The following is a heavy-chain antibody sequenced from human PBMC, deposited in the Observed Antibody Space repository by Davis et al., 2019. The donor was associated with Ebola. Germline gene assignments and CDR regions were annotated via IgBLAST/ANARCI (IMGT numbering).Heavy chain of an antibody. CDR2: ISYDGSNK. Sequence: GESLKISCAASGFTFSSYGMHWVRQAPGKGPEWVAVISYDGSNKYYADSVKGRFTISRDNSKNTLYLQMNSLRAEDTAVYYCAKARMATIRDGGDYWGQGTLVTVSS. CDR1: GFTFSSYG. CDR3: AKARMATIRDGGDY. V-gene: IGHV3-30*18. J-gene: IGHJ4*02. D-gene: IGHD5-24*01.